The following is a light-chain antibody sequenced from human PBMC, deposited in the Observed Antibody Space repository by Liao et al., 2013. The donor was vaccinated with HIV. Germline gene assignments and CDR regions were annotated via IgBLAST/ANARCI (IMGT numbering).Light chain of an antibody. CDR3: QVWDSSSDHPYV. CDR1: NIGSKS. J-gene: IGLJ1*01. CDR2: YDS. V-gene: IGLV3-21*01. Sequence: SYELTQTPSVSVAPGKTATVTCGGSNIGSKSVHWYQQKPGQAPLLVIYYDSDRPSGMPERLSGSKSGNTATWPSAGSKAGDEADYYCQVWDSSSDHPYVFGPGTRLTVL.